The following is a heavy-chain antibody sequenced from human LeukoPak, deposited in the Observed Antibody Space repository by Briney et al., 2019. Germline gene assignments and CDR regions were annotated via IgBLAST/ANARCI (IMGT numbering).Heavy chain of an antibody. V-gene: IGHV3-48*01. CDR2: ISSSSSTI. Sequence: PGGSLRLSCAASGFTFSSYSMNWVRQAPGKGLEWVSYISSSSSTIYYADSVKGRFTISRDNSKNTLYLQMGSLRAEDMAVYYCARAPGGGNYYYYYYMDVWGKGTTVTISS. J-gene: IGHJ6*03. CDR1: GFTFSSYS. CDR3: ARAPGGGNYYYYYYMDV. D-gene: IGHD3-10*01.